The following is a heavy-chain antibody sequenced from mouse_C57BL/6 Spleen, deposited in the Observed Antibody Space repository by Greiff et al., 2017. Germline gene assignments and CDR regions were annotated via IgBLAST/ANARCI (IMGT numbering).Heavy chain of an antibody. CDR1: GFNITDYY. D-gene: IGHD3-2*02. V-gene: IGHV14-2*01. CDR2: IDPEDGET. CDR3: AGLDSSGPFAY. J-gene: IGHJ3*01. Sequence: EVQLQQSGAELVKPGASVKLSCTASGFNITDYYMHWVKQRTEQGLEWIGRIDPEDGETKYAPKFQGKATLTADPSSNTAYLQLSSLTSEDTAVYYCAGLDSSGPFAYWGQGTLVTVSA.